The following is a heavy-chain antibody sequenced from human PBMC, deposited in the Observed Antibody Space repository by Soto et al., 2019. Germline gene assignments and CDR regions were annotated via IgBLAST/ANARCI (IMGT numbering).Heavy chain of an antibody. Sequence: QMQLVQSGPEVKKPGTSVKVSCKASGFTFTSSAVQWVRQARGQRLEWIGWIVVGSGNTNYAQKFQERVTITRDMSTSTAYMELSSLRSEDTAVYYCAARHSSGWWYFDLWGRGTLVTVSS. CDR1: GFTFTSSA. D-gene: IGHD6-19*01. CDR3: AARHSSGWWYFDL. CDR2: IVVGSGNT. V-gene: IGHV1-58*01. J-gene: IGHJ2*01.